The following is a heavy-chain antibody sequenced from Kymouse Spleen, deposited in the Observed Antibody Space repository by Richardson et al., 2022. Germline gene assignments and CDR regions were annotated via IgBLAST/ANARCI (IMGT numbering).Heavy chain of an antibody. Sequence: QVQLQESGPGLVKPSETLSLTCTVSGGSISSYYWSWIRQPPGKGLEWIGYIYYSGSTNYNPSLKSRVTISVDTSKNQFSLKLSSVTAADTAVYYCARGGYCTNGVCFDYWGQGTLVTVSS. D-gene: IGHD2-8*01. CDR3: ARGGYCTNGVCFDY. CDR2: IYYSGST. J-gene: IGHJ4*02. V-gene: IGHV4-59*01. CDR1: GGSISSYY.